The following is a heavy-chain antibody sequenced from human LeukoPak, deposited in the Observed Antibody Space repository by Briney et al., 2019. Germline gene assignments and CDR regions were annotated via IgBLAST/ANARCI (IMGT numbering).Heavy chain of an antibody. J-gene: IGHJ5*02. CDR2: ISNSGDNT. D-gene: IGHD2/OR15-2a*01. Sequence: PGGSLRLSCEVSGFTFSNYAMTWVRQAPGKGLEWVSAISNSGDNTYYADSVKGRFTISRDNSKNTLFLQMNSLRAEDTALYYCAKKYYRWFGPWGQGTLVIVSS. V-gene: IGHV3-23*01. CDR1: GFTFSNYA. CDR3: AKKYYRWFGP.